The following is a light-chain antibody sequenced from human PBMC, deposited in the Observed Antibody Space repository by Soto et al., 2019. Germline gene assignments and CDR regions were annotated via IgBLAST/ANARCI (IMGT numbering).Light chain of an antibody. CDR3: SSDAGNYNYV. Sequence: QSVLTQPPSASGSPGQSVTIPCTGNSSDVGRYDHVSWYQQHPGKAPKLMIYEVTRRPAGVPDRFSGSKSGNTASLTVSGLQAEDEAEYFCSSDAGNYNYVFGTGTKVTVL. J-gene: IGLJ1*01. CDR1: SSDVGRYDH. CDR2: EVT. V-gene: IGLV2-8*01.